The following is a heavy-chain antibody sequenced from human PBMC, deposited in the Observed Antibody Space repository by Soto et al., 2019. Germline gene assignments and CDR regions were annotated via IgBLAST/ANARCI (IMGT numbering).Heavy chain of an antibody. Sequence: GAPGKGSCQASGYTLPSFALDLGPQAPGQRLEWMGWINAGNGNTKYSQKFQGRVTITRDTSASTAYMELSSLRSEDTAVYYCARGITGPELDYWGQGTLVTVSS. V-gene: IGHV1-3*01. CDR2: INAGNGNT. CDR1: GYTLPSFA. D-gene: IGHD2-8*02. J-gene: IGHJ4*02. CDR3: ARGITGPELDY.